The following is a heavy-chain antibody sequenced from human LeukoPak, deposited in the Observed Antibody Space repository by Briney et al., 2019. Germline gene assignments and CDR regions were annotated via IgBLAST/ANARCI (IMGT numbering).Heavy chain of an antibody. J-gene: IGHJ4*02. CDR3: ARDESSGYLNDY. CDR2: ISSSSSYI. Sequence: KSGGSLRLSCAASGFTFSSYSMNWVRQAPGKGLEWVSSISSSSSYIYYADSVKGRFTISRDNAKNSLYLQMNSLRAEDTAVYYCARDESSGYLNDYWGQGTLVIVSS. CDR1: GFTFSSYS. D-gene: IGHD3-22*01. V-gene: IGHV3-21*01.